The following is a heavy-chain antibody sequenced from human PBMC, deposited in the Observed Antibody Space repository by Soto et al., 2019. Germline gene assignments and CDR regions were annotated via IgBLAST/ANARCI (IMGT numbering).Heavy chain of an antibody. CDR2: MNPNSGNT. D-gene: IGHD1-7*01. Sequence: ASVKVSCKASGYTFPSYDINWVRQATGQGLEWMGWMNPNSGNTGYAQKFQGRVTMTRNTSISTAYMELSSLRSEDTAVYYCTSEGITGTTAYYYGMDVWGQRTTVTVSS. CDR3: TSEGITGTTAYYYGMDV. V-gene: IGHV1-8*01. CDR1: GYTFPSYD. J-gene: IGHJ6*02.